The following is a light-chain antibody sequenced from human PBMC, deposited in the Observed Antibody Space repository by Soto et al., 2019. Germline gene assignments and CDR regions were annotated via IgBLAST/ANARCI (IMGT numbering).Light chain of an antibody. CDR1: QSISNSY. Sequence: EIVMTQSPATLSLSPGERATLSCRASQSISNSYLSWYQQKPGQPPRLLIYAASTRATGIPARFSGSGSGTDFTLSISSLQPEDFAVYFCQQDYNFPTFGQGTKLEIK. V-gene: IGKV3D-7*01. J-gene: IGKJ2*01. CDR2: AAS. CDR3: QQDYNFPT.